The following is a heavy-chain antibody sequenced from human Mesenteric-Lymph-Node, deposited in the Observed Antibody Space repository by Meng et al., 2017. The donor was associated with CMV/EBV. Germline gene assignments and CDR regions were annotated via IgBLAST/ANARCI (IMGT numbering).Heavy chain of an antibody. J-gene: IGHJ4*02. CDR2: INPKTGDT. V-gene: IGHV1-2*02. CDR1: GYIFSGYY. Sequence: ASVKVSCKDSGYIFSGYYLHWVRQAPGQGLEWMGWINPKTGDTNYAQKFQGRVTMTRDTSISTAYMELSKLTSDDTAVYYCASDILPTLDCWGQGTLVTVSS. D-gene: IGHD2-15*01. CDR3: ASDILPTLDC.